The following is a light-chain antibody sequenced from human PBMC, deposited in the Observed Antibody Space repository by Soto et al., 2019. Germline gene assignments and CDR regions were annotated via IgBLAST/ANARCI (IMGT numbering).Light chain of an antibody. CDR2: AAS. Sequence: DIQMTQSPSSLSASVGDRVTITCRASQSISSYLNWYQQKPGKAPKLLIYAASSLQSGVPSRFSGSGSGTDVTLTISSLQPADFATYHCQQSYSTPYTFGQGTKLEIK. CDR1: QSISSY. J-gene: IGKJ2*01. V-gene: IGKV1-39*01. CDR3: QQSYSTPYT.